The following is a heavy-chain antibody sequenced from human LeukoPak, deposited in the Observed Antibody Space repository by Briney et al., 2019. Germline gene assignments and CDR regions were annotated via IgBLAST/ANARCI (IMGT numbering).Heavy chain of an antibody. CDR3: ARVSYGGNNRYFDY. CDR2: IYYSGST. J-gene: IGHJ4*02. V-gene: IGHV4-39*07. CDR1: GVSISSSSYY. D-gene: IGHD4-23*01. Sequence: PSETLSLTCTVSGVSISSSSYYWGWVRQPPGKGLEWFGSIYYSGSTYYNPSLKSRVTISVDTSKNQFSLKLSSVTAADTAVYYCARVSYGGNNRYFDYWGQGTLVTVSS.